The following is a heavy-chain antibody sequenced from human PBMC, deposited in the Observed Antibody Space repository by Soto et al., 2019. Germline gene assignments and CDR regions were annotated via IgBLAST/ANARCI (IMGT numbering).Heavy chain of an antibody. CDR1: GYMFPIYH. CDR2: IDPSDSRT. Sequence: PGESLKISCEASGYMFPIYHISWVRQMPGKGLEWVGKIDPSDSRTMYRPSSRGHVTISVTKSITTVFLQWSSLRASDTAMYYCARQIYDSDTGPNFQYYFDSWGQGTPVTVSS. J-gene: IGHJ4*02. V-gene: IGHV5-10-1*01. CDR3: ARQIYDSDTGPNFQYYFDS. D-gene: IGHD3-22*01.